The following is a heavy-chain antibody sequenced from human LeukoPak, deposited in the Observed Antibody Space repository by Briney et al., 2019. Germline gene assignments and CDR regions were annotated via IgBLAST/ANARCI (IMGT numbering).Heavy chain of an antibody. D-gene: IGHD3-3*02. CDR2: INPNSGGT. J-gene: IGHJ6*02. CDR1: GGTFSSYA. V-gene: IGHV1-2*04. Sequence: GASVKVSCKASGGTFSSYAISWVRQAPGQGLEWMGWINPNSGGTNYAQKFQGWVTMTRDTSISTAYMELSRLRSDDTAVYYCARDNSIPPHYGMDVWGQGTTVTVSS. CDR3: ARDNSIPPHYGMDV.